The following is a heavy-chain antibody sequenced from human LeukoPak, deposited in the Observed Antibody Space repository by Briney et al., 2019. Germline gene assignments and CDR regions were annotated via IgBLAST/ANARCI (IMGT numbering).Heavy chain of an antibody. CDR1: GYTFTGYY. V-gene: IGHV1-2*02. Sequence: ASVKVSCKASGYTFTGYYMHWVRQAPGQGLEWMGWINPNSGGTNYAQKFQGRVTMTRDTSISTAYMELSRLRSDDTALYYCARDPNSSGWSDYWGQGTLVTVSS. D-gene: IGHD6-19*01. J-gene: IGHJ4*02. CDR2: INPNSGGT. CDR3: ARDPNSSGWSDY.